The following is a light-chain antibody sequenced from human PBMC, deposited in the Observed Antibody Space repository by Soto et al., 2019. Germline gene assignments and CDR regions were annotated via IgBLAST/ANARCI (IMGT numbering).Light chain of an antibody. J-gene: IGLJ3*02. CDR3: CSYAGSSTFPSWV. V-gene: IGLV2-23*03. CDR1: SSDVGSYNL. CDR2: EGS. Sequence: QSALTQPASVSGSPGQSITISCTGTSSDVGSYNLVSWYQQHPGKAPKLMIYEGSKRPSGVSNRFSGSKSGNTASLTISGLQAEDEADYYCCSYAGSSTFPSWVFGGGTQLTV.